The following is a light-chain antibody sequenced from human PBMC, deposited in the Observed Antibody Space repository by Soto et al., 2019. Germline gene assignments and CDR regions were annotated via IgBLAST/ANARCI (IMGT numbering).Light chain of an antibody. J-gene: IGKJ5*01. V-gene: IGKV3-11*01. CDR2: DAS. Sequence: EIVLTQSPATLSLSPGERATLSCRASQSVSRYVAWYQQKPGQAPRLLIYDASNRATGIPARFSGSGSGTDFPLTISSLEPEDFAVYYCQQRSNWPPITFGQGTRLEIK. CDR3: QQRSNWPPIT. CDR1: QSVSRY.